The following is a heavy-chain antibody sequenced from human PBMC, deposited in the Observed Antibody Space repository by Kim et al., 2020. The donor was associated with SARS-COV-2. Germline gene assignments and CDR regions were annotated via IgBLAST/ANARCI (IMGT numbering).Heavy chain of an antibody. D-gene: IGHD3-3*01. J-gene: IGHJ5*02. Sequence: GGSLRLSCAASGFTFSSYGMHWVRQAPGKGLEWVAVISYDGSNKYYADSVKGRFTISRDNSKNTLYLQMNSLRAEDTAVYYCAKEDFWSGYNWFDPWGQGTLVTVSS. V-gene: IGHV3-30*18. CDR2: ISYDGSNK. CDR1: GFTFSSYG. CDR3: AKEDFWSGYNWFDP.